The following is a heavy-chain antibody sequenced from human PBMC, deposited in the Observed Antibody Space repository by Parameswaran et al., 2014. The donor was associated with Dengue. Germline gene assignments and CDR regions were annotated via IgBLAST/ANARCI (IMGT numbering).Heavy chain of an antibody. D-gene: IGHD3-22*01. CDR3: ARGWEGDYYDSSGYYFFDY. CDR2: ISSSSSYI. J-gene: IGHJ4*02. V-gene: IGHV3-21*01. Sequence: KWIRQPPGKGLEWVSSISSSSSYIYYADSVKGRFTISRDNAKNSLYLQMNSLRAEDTAVYYCARGWEGDYYDSSGYYFFDYWGQGTLVTVSS.